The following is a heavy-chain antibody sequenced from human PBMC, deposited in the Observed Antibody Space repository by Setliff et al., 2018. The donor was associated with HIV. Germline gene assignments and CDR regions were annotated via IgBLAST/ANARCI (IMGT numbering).Heavy chain of an antibody. CDR1: GFSLTTSGMC. CDR3: AQLLLPLGAYNYET. Sequence: GSGPTLVNPTQTPTLTCTFSGFSLTTSGMCVTWIRQPPGRALEWLARIDWDDDKYYSTSLKTRLTISRDTSKNQVVLTMTNVDPVDTATYYCAQLLLPLGAYNYETWGQGMLVTVSS. J-gene: IGHJ5*02. D-gene: IGHD1-1*01. V-gene: IGHV2-70*11. CDR2: IDWDDDK.